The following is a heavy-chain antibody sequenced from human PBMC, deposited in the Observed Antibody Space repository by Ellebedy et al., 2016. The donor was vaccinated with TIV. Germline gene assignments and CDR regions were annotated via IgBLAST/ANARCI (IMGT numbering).Heavy chain of an antibody. Sequence: SVKGRFTISRDNAENSLYLQMNSLRAEDTAVFYCAREATPHYYFAMDVWGQGTTVTVSS. J-gene: IGHJ6*02. CDR3: AREATPHYYFAMDV. V-gene: IGHV3-11*06.